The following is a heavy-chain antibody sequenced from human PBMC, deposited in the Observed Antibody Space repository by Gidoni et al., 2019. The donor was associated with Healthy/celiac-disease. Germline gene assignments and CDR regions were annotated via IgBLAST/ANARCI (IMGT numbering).Heavy chain of an antibody. V-gene: IGHV3-9*01. CDR1: GFTFDDYA. D-gene: IGHD1-26*01. CDR3: AKDSHSLWGGYLNWFDP. J-gene: IGHJ5*02. Sequence: EVQLVESGGGLVQPGRSLRLSCAASGFTFDDYAMHWVRQAPGKGLEWVSGISWNSGSIGYADSVKGRFTISRDNAKNSLYLQMNSLRAEDTALYYCAKDSHSLWGGYLNWFDPWGQGTLVTVSS. CDR2: ISWNSGSI.